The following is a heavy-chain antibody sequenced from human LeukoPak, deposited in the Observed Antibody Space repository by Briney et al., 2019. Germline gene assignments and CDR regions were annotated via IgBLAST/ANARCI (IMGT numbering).Heavy chain of an antibody. D-gene: IGHD4-17*01. CDR2: IYHSGST. CDR3: ARDYHVDYEGAFDY. CDR1: GGSISSGGYS. Sequence: SQTLSLTCAVCGGSISSGGYSWSWIRQPPGKGLEWIGYIYHSGSTYYNPSLKSRVTISVDRSKKQFTLKLSAVTAADTAVYYCARDYHVDYEGAFDYWGQGTLVTVSS. V-gene: IGHV4-30-2*01. J-gene: IGHJ4*02.